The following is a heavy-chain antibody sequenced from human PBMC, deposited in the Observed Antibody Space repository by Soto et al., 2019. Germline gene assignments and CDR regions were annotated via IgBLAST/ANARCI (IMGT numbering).Heavy chain of an antibody. V-gene: IGHV1-69*04. Sequence: SVKVSCKASGGTFSSYTISWVRQAPGQGLEWMGRIIPILGIANYAQKFQGRVTITADKSTSTAYMELSSLRSEDTAVYYCAREGFDVDTAMVKDYYYYYYMDVWGKGTTVTVSS. J-gene: IGHJ6*03. D-gene: IGHD5-18*01. CDR2: IIPILGIA. CDR1: GGTFSSYT. CDR3: AREGFDVDTAMVKDYYYYYYMDV.